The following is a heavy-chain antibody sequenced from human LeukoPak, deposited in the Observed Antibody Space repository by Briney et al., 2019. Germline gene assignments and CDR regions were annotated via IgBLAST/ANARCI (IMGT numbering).Heavy chain of an antibody. Sequence: QSGGSLRLSCAASGFTFSSYAMSWVRQAPGKGLEWVSAISGSGGSTYYADSVKGRFTISRDNSKNTLYLQMNSLRAEDTAVYYCAKGLAVAGDKFDYWGQGTLVTVSS. CDR1: GFTFSSYA. J-gene: IGHJ4*02. CDR2: ISGSGGST. V-gene: IGHV3-23*01. CDR3: AKGLAVAGDKFDY. D-gene: IGHD6-19*01.